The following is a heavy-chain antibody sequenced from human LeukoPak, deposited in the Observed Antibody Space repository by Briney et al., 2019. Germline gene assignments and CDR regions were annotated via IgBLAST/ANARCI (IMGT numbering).Heavy chain of an antibody. CDR3: AGGRDGYNYFDY. V-gene: IGHV3-21*01. Sequence: PGGSLRLSCAASGFTFSSYNINWVRQAPGKGLEWASSISGSSSYIYYADSVKGRFTISRDNAKNSLYLQMNSLRAEDTAVYYCAGGRDGYNYFDYWGQGTLVTVSS. D-gene: IGHD5-24*01. CDR2: ISGSSSYI. CDR1: GFTFSSYN. J-gene: IGHJ4*02.